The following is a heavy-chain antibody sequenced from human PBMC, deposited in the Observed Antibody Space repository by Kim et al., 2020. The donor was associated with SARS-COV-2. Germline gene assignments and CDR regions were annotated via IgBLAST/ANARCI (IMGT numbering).Heavy chain of an antibody. CDR3: ARDPLGGGSYPWFDP. CDR1: GFTFSSYS. V-gene: IGHV3-48*02. CDR2: ISSSSSTI. Sequence: GGSLRLSCAASGFTFSSYSMNWVRQAPGKGLEWVSYISSSSSTIYYADSVKGRFTISRDNAKNSLYLQMNSLRDEDTAVYYCARDPLGGGSYPWFDPWGQGTLVTVSS. D-gene: IGHD3-16*02. J-gene: IGHJ5*02.